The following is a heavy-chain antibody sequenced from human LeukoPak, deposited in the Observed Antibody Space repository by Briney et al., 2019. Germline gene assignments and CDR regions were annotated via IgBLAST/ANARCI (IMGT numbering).Heavy chain of an antibody. D-gene: IGHD3-16*02. CDR3: AITFGGVIAMGLDY. V-gene: IGHV3-23*01. J-gene: IGHJ4*02. CDR2: ISGSGGST. CDR1: GFTFSSYA. Sequence: PGGSLRLSCAASGFTFSSYAMSWVRQAPGKGLEWVSAISGSGGSTYYADSVKGRFTISRDNSKNTLYLQMNSLRAEDTAVYYCAITFGGVIAMGLDYRGQGTLVTVSS.